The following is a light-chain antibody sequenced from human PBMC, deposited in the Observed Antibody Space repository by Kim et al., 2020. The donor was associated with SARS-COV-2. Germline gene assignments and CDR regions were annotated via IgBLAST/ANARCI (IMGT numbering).Light chain of an antibody. CDR2: GKT. CDR3: NSRDSSGNHLV. V-gene: IGLV3-19*01. CDR1: SLRSRN. Sequence: AWSPTIRCTVQGDSLRSRNASWYQQNPGQAPVLVIYGKTNRPSGLPDRFSGSSSGNTASLTITGAQAEDEADYFCNSRDSSGNHLVFGGGTQLTVL. J-gene: IGLJ2*01.